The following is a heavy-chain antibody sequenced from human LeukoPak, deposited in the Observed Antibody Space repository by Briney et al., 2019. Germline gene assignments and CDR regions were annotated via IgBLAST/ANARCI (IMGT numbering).Heavy chain of an antibody. V-gene: IGHV3-7*01. D-gene: IGHD2-8*02. Sequence: GGSLRLSCAASGFTFSIYWMNWVRQTPGMGLEWVAIIKHDGSERFYVDSVKGRFTVSRDNAKNSLYLQMNSLRAEDSAVYYCARDAQGTTGLAFDLWGQGTMVTVSS. CDR3: ARDAQGTTGLAFDL. J-gene: IGHJ3*01. CDR1: GFTFSIYW. CDR2: IKHDGSER.